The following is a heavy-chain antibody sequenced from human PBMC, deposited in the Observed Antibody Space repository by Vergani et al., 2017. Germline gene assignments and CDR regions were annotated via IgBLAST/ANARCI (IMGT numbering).Heavy chain of an antibody. CDR1: GFTFNIYA. V-gene: IGHV3-23*01. CDR3: AKDYNIMGALHY. Sequence: EVRLLESGGGLVQPGGSLRLSCAASGFTFNIYAMSWVRQAPGKGLEWVSTITYNGGRTDYADSVTGRFTISRHNSKNTLSLQLKTLRAEDTGVYYCAKDYNIMGALHYWGQGTLVAVSS. D-gene: IGHD5-12*01. CDR2: ITYNGGRT. J-gene: IGHJ4*02.